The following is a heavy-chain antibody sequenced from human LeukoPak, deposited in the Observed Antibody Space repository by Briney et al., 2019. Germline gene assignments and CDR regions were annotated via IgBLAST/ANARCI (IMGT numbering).Heavy chain of an antibody. CDR2: IYYSGST. Sequence: SETLSLTCTVSGGSISSSSYYWGWIRQPPGKGLEWIGSIYYSGSTYYNPSLKSRVTISVDTSKNQFSLKLTSVTAADTAIYYCARDSVYATNWYDPWGQGTLVTVSS. V-gene: IGHV4-39*07. CDR1: GGSISSSSYY. CDR3: ARDSVYATNWYDP. J-gene: IGHJ5*02. D-gene: IGHD2-8*01.